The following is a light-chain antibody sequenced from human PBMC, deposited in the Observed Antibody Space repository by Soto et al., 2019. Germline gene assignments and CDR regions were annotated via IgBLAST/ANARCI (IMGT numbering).Light chain of an antibody. CDR1: QSVSSTY. Sequence: EIVLTQSPGTLSLSPGERATLSCRASQSVSSTYLAWYQHKPGQAPRLLIYGASTRATDIPDRFSASGSGTDFTLTINRLEPEDFAVYYCQQYDSSPPTFGQGTKVDIK. CDR3: QQYDSSPPT. V-gene: IGKV3-20*01. CDR2: GAS. J-gene: IGKJ1*01.